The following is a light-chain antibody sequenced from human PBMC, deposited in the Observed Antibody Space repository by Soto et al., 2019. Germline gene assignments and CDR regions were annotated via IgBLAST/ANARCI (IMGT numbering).Light chain of an antibody. CDR1: SSDVGGYNY. Sequence: QSSLTQPASVSGSPGQATTISYTGTSSDVGGYNYVSWYQQHPGKAPKLMIYEVSNRPSGVSDRFSGSKSGNTASLTISGLQAEDEADYYCTSYTSSNTPVFGTGTKVTVL. J-gene: IGLJ1*01. V-gene: IGLV2-14*01. CDR3: TSYTSSNTPV. CDR2: EVS.